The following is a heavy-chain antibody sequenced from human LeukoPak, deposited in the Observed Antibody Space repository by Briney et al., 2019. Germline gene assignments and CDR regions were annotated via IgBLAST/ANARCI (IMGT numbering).Heavy chain of an antibody. V-gene: IGHV4-39*01. CDR3: ASLGGGGSGLTFDY. J-gene: IGHJ4*02. CDR2: IYYSGST. D-gene: IGHD3-22*01. Sequence: PSETLSLTCTVSGGSISSSSYYWGWIRQPPGKGLEWIGSIYYSGSTYYNPSLKSRVTISVDTSKNQFSLKLSSVTAADTAVYYCASLGGGGSGLTFDYWGQGTLVTVSS. CDR1: GGSISSSSYY.